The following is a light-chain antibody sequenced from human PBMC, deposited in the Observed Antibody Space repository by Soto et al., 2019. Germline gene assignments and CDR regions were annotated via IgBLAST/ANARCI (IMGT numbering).Light chain of an antibody. CDR3: QQRSNWPPIT. V-gene: IGKV3-11*01. CDR1: KSFSRSY. Sequence: EILFTQSPDTLSLSPGERATPSCRASKSFSRSYLAWYQQKPGQAPRLLIYDAFKRAAGIPARFSGSGSGTDFTLTISSLEPEDFAVYYCQQRSNWPPITFGQGTRLEIK. CDR2: DAF. J-gene: IGKJ5*01.